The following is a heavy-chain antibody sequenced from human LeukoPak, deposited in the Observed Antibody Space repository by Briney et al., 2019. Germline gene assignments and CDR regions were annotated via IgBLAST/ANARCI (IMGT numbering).Heavy chain of an antibody. CDR2: ISSSGST. CDR1: GGSISSNSYY. J-gene: IGHJ6*03. V-gene: IGHV4-61*02. Sequence: PSETLSLTCTVSGGSISSNSYYWSWIRQPAGEGLEWIGRISSSGSTNHKPSLKSRVTMSVDTSESQFSLKLSSVTAADTAVYYCAREKTKYCTSTSCYRDRYYYYMDVWGKGTTVTISS. D-gene: IGHD2-2*01. CDR3: AREKTKYCTSTSCYRDRYYYYMDV.